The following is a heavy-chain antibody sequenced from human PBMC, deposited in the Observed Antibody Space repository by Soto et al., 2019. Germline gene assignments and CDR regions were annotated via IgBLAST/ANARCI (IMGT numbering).Heavy chain of an antibody. V-gene: IGHV3-74*01. D-gene: IGHD2-2*01. Sequence: PGGSLRLSCAASGFTFSSYSMHWVRQAPGKGLAWVSRSSSDETTTTYADSVKGRFTISRDNAKNTLYLQMNSLRAEDTAVYYCARVPYCSSSGCYSWFDPWGQGTLVTVSS. J-gene: IGHJ5*02. CDR3: ARVPYCSSSGCYSWFDP. CDR1: GFTFSSYS. CDR2: SSSDETTT.